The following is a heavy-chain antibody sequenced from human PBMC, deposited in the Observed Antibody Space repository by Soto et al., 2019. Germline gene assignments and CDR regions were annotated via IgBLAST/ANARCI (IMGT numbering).Heavy chain of an antibody. CDR1: GFTFSSYA. V-gene: IGHV3-30-3*01. D-gene: IGHD2-8*01. J-gene: IGHJ5*02. CDR3: ARDNEDWFDP. CDR2: ISYDGSNK. Sequence: GGSLRLSCAASGFTFSSYAMHWVRQAPGKGLEWVAVISYDGSNKYYADSVKGRFTISRDNSKNTLYLQMNSLRAEDTAVYYCARDNEDWFDPWGQGTLVTVSS.